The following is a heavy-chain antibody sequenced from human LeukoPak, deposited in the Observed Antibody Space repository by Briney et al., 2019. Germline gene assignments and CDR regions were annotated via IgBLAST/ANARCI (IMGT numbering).Heavy chain of an antibody. CDR2: IYYSGST. V-gene: IGHV4-39*01. CDR3: ASGGYYDSSGYYFVY. D-gene: IGHD3-22*01. Sequence: SETLSLTCTVSGGSISSSSYYWGWIRQPPGKGLEWIGSIYYSGSTYYNPSLKSRVTISVDTSKNQFSLKLSSVTAADTAVYCCASGGYYDSSGYYFVYWGQGTLVTVSS. J-gene: IGHJ4*02. CDR1: GGSISSSSYY.